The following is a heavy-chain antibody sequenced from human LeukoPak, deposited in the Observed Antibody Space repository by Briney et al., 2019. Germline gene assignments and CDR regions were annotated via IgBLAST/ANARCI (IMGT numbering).Heavy chain of an antibody. D-gene: IGHD3-10*01. CDR3: AKHFGSGDYYNFFDD. Sequence: GGSLRLSCAASGFTLSSYAMSWVRQAPGKGLEWVSSISGTGGSTYYADAVKGRFTISRDNPKNTLFLQMNSLRAEDTALYCCAKHFGSGDYYNFFDDWGEGALVSVSS. J-gene: IGHJ4*02. CDR2: ISGTGGST. CDR1: GFTLSSYA. V-gene: IGHV3-23*01.